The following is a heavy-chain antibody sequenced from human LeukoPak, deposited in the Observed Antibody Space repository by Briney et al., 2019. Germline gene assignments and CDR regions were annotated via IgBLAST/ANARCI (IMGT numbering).Heavy chain of an antibody. CDR2: FDPEDGET. CDR1: GYTLTELS. CDR3: ATGDLAYCGGDCLFPFDY. J-gene: IGHJ4*02. V-gene: IGHV1-24*01. D-gene: IGHD2-21*02. Sequence: ASVTVSFTVSGYTLTELSMHWVRQAPGKGLEWMGGFDPEDGETIYAQKFQGRVTMTEDTSTDTAYMELSSLRSEDTAVYYCATGDLAYCGGDCLFPFDYWGQGTLVTVSS.